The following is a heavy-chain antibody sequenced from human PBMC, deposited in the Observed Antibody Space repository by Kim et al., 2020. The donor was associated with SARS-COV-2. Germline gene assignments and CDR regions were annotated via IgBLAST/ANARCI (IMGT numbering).Heavy chain of an antibody. J-gene: IGHJ5*02. CDR2: IYYSGST. Sequence: SETLSLTCTVSGGSISSSSYYWGWIRQPPGKGLEWIGSIYYSGSTYYNPSLKSRVTISVDTSKNQFSLKLSSVTAADTAVYYCARLGAVRGVIRWFDPWGQGTLVTVSS. V-gene: IGHV4-39*01. CDR3: ARLGAVRGVIRWFDP. CDR1: GGSISSSSYY. D-gene: IGHD3-10*01.